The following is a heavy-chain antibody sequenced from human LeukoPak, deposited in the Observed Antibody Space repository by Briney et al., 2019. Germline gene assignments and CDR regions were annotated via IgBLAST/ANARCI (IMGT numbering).Heavy chain of an antibody. D-gene: IGHD6-13*01. J-gene: IGHJ6*02. CDR1: GYTFTSYD. V-gene: IGHV1-8*01. Sequence: ASVKASCKASGYTFTSYDINWVRQATGQGLECIGWMNPNSGNTSYAQTFQGRVTMTRNTSISTSSMELSSLRSEDTAVYYCARGYRYSRVVYYYYGMDVWGQGTTVTVSS. CDR3: ARGYRYSRVVYYYYGMDV. CDR2: MNPNSGNT.